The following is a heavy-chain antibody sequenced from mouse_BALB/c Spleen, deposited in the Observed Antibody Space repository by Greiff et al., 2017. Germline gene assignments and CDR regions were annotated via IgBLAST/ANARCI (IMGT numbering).Heavy chain of an antibody. CDR3: TRDYYGSIHYWYFDV. CDR1: GFTFSSYW. Sequence: EVQLQQSGGGLVQPGGSMKLSCVASGFTFSSYWMSWVRQSPEKGLEWVAEIRLKSDNYATHYAESVKGKFTISRDDSKSRLYLQMNSLRAEDTGIYYCTRDYYGSIHYWYFDVWGAGTTVTVSS. V-gene: IGHV6-6*02. D-gene: IGHD1-1*01. J-gene: IGHJ1*01. CDR2: IRLKSDNYAT.